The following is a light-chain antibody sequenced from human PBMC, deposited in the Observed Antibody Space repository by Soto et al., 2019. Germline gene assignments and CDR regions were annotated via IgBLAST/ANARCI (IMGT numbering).Light chain of an antibody. V-gene: IGLV2-14*01. CDR3: SSYTSSSTWV. CDR1: SSDVGAYNY. Sequence: QSVLTQPASVSGSPGQSITISCTGTSSDVGAYNYFSWYQQHPGKAPKLMIYEVSNRPSGVSDRFSGSRSGNTASLTISGLQAEDESDYYCSSYTSSSTWVFGGGTQLTVL. CDR2: EVS. J-gene: IGLJ7*01.